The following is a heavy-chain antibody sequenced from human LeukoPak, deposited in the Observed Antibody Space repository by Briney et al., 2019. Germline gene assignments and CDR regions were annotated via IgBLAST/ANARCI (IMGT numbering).Heavy chain of an antibody. D-gene: IGHD6-13*01. CDR3: VREKEAAGSRGGYFDY. Sequence: EASVKVSCKASGYTSISSDISWVRQAPGQGLEWMGWISEYNGKRNYEEKLQGRVTMTTDTSTSTAYMELRSLRSDDTAVYYCVREKEAAGSRGGYFDYWGQGTLVTVSS. CDR2: ISEYNGKR. V-gene: IGHV1-18*01. J-gene: IGHJ4*02. CDR1: GYTSISSD.